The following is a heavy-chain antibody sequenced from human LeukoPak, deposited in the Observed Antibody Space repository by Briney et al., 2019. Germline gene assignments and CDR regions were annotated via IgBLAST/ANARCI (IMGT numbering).Heavy chain of an antibody. CDR2: IIPISGTA. D-gene: IGHD2-2*01. Sequence: SVTVSCKASGGTFSSHAIAWVRQAPGQGTEWMGGIIPISGTANYAQKFQGRVTITTAASTSTAYMELSSLTSDDTAVYYCARGLQYQLLKALGYYYMDVWGEGTTVTVSS. J-gene: IGHJ6*03. CDR3: ARGLQYQLLKALGYYYMDV. CDR1: GGTFSSHA. V-gene: IGHV1-69*05.